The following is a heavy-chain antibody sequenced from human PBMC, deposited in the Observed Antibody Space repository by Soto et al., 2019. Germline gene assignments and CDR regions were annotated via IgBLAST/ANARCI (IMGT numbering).Heavy chain of an antibody. CDR3: AKVRGYCSGGSCSRGRGWYYFDY. V-gene: IGHV3-23*01. D-gene: IGHD2-15*01. CDR1: GFTFSSYA. Sequence: EVQLLESGGGLVQPGGSLRLSCAASGFTFSSYAMSWVRQAPGKGLEWVSAISGSGGSTYYADSVRDRFTISRDNSKNTLYLQMNSLRAEDTAVYYCAKVRGYCSGGSCSRGRGWYYFDYWGQGTLVTVSS. CDR2: ISGSGGST. J-gene: IGHJ4*02.